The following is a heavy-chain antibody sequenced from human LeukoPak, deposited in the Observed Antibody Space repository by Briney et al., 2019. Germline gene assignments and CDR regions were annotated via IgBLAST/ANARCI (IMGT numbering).Heavy chain of an antibody. Sequence: ASVKVSCKASGYTFTGYYMHWVRQAPGQGLEWMGWINPNSGGTNYAQKFQGRVTMTRDTSISTAYMELSRLRSDDTAVYYCARRTYDYGGNFYYYYMDVWGKGTTVTVSS. CDR2: INPNSGGT. CDR1: GYTFTGYY. V-gene: IGHV1-2*02. D-gene: IGHD4-23*01. J-gene: IGHJ6*03. CDR3: ARRTYDYGGNFYYYYMDV.